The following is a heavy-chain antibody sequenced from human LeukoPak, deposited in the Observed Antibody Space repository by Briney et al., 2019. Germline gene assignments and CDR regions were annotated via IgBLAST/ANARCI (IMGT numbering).Heavy chain of an antibody. D-gene: IGHD6-13*01. CDR3: ARVVSSRGFDY. CDR2: IYSSGST. Sequence: SETLSLTCAVSGGSIGSGGYYWSWIRHQPGKGLEWIGYIYSSGSTDYNPSLKSRLAISVDTPKNQFSLKVTSVTAADTAVYYCARVVSSRGFDYWGQGTLVTVSS. J-gene: IGHJ4*02. CDR1: GGSIGSGGYY. V-gene: IGHV4-31*11.